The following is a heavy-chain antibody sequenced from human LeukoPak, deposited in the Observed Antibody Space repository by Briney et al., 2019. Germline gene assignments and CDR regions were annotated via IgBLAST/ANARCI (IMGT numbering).Heavy chain of an antibody. J-gene: IGHJ5*02. CDR3: ARDEVPGDRFDP. V-gene: IGHV4-39*07. Sequence: PSETLSLTCTVSGGSISSSSYYWGWIRQPPGKGLEWIGSIYYSGSTYYNPSLKSRVTISVDTSKNQFSLKLSSVTAADTAVYYCARDEVPGDRFDPWGQGTLVTVSS. CDR2: IYYSGST. D-gene: IGHD4-17*01. CDR1: GGSISSSSYY.